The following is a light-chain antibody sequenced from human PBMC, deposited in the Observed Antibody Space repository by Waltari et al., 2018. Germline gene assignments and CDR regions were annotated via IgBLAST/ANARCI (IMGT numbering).Light chain of an antibody. CDR3: ATWDDSLSGPSVV. CDR2: RND. V-gene: IGLV1-47*01. CDR1: SANLGPHY. J-gene: IGLJ2*01. Sequence: QSVLTQPPSASGTPGQTVTISCSGSSANLGPHYVSWYQQLPGTAPKFRIYRNDQRASGVPDRFSGSKSGTSASLAISGLRSEDEADYYCATWDDSLSGPSVVFGGGTKLTVL.